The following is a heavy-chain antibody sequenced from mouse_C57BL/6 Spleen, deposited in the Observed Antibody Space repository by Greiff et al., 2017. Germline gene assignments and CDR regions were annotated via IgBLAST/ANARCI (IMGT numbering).Heavy chain of an antibody. J-gene: IGHJ2*01. CDR3: ARDDGYFAHFDY. CDR2: ISSGSSTL. D-gene: IGHD2-3*01. CDR1: GFTFSDYG. Sequence: EVQRVESGGGLVKPGGSLKLSCAASGFTFSDYGMHWVRQAPEKGLEWVAYISSGSSTLYYADTVKGRFTISRDNAKNTLFLQMTSLRSEDTAMYYCARDDGYFAHFDYWGQGTTLTVSS. V-gene: IGHV5-17*01.